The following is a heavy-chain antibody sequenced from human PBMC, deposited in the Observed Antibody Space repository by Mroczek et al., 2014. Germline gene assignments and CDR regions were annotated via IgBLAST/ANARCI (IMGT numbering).Heavy chain of an antibody. J-gene: IGHJ6*02. CDR1: GGSFSGYY. CDR3: ARGVVVVIPHYYYYYGMDV. D-gene: IGHD3-22*01. CDR2: INHSGST. Sequence: QVQLQQWGAGLLKPSETLSLTCAVYGGSFSGYYWSWIRQPPGKGLEWIGEINHSGSTNYNPSLKSRVTISVDTSKNQFSLKLSSVTAADTAVYYCARGVVVVIPHYYYYYGMDVWGQGTTVTVSS. V-gene: IGHV4-34*01.